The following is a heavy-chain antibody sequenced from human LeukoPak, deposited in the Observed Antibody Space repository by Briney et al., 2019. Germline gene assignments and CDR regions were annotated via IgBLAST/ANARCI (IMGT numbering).Heavy chain of an antibody. CDR3: ATSHTMIVVVIEYYFDY. J-gene: IGHJ4*02. Sequence: NPSETLSLTCTVSGGSISSYYWSWIRQPAGKGLEWIGRIYTSGSTYYNPSLKSRVTISVDTSKNQFSLKLSSVTAADTAVYYCATSHTMIVVVIEYYFDYWGQGTLVTVSS. V-gene: IGHV4-4*07. D-gene: IGHD3-22*01. CDR1: GGSISSYY. CDR2: IYTSGST.